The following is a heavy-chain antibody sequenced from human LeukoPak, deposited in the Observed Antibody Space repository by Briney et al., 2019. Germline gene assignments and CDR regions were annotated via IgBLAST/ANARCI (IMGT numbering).Heavy chain of an antibody. J-gene: IGHJ4*02. CDR3: ARGGYCSSTSCPNHDY. CDR2: ISSSSYI. Sequence: PGGSLRLSCAASGFTFSSYSMNWVRQAPGKGLEWVSSISSSSYIYYADSVKGRFTISRDNAKNSLYLQMNSLRAEDTAVYYCARGGYCSSTSCPNHDYWGQGTLVTVSS. CDR1: GFTFSSYS. D-gene: IGHD2-2*01. V-gene: IGHV3-21*01.